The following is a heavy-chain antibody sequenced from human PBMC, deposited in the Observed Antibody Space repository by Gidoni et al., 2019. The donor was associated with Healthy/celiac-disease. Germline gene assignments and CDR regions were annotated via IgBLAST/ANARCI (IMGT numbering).Heavy chain of an antibody. CDR1: GFTFSSYA. V-gene: IGHV3-30-3*01. J-gene: IGHJ6*02. CDR2: ISYDGSNK. Sequence: LVESGGGVVQPGRSLRLSCAASGFTFSSYAMHWVRPAPGKGLEWVAVISYDGSNKYYADSVKGRFTISRDNSKNTLYLQMNSLRAEDTAVYYCARDRKQQLVQEYYYYGMDVWGQGTTVTVSS. D-gene: IGHD6-13*01. CDR3: ARDRKQQLVQEYYYYGMDV.